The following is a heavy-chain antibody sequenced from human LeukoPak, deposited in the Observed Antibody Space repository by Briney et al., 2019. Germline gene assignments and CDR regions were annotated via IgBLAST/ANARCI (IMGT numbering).Heavy chain of an antibody. Sequence: GESLKISCKGSGYSFTSYWIGWVRQMPGKGLEGMGIIYPGDSDTRYSPSFQGQVTISADKSISTAYLQWSSLKASDTAMYYCARVNRRFRVGMKGAFDIWGQGTMVTVSS. CDR1: GYSFTSYW. V-gene: IGHV5-51*01. D-gene: IGHD2-21*01. J-gene: IGHJ3*02. CDR2: IYPGDSDT. CDR3: ARVNRRFRVGMKGAFDI.